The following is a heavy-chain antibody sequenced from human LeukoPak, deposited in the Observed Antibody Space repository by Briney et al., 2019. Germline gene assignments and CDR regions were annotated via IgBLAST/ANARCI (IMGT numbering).Heavy chain of an antibody. Sequence: ASVKVSCKASGGTFSSHAISWVRQAPGQGLEWMGWINPNSGGTISAQKFQGRVTMTRDTSVSTSYMELGRLSSDDTAIYYCARGGIQVWLPLDYWSQGTLVTVSS. J-gene: IGHJ4*02. CDR1: GGTFSSHA. D-gene: IGHD5-18*01. CDR2: INPNSGGT. V-gene: IGHV1-2*02. CDR3: ARGGIQVWLPLDY.